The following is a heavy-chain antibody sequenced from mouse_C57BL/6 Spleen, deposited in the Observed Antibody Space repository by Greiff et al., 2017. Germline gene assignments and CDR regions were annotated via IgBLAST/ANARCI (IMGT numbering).Heavy chain of an antibody. J-gene: IGHJ2*01. CDR3: ARIPAGVVADYFDY. Sequence: VKLVESGPGLVAPSQSLSITCTVSGFSLTSYAISWVRQPPGKGLEWLGVIWTGGGTHYNSALKSRLSISKDNSKSQVFLKMNSLQTDDTARYYCARIPAGVVADYFDYWGQGATLTVSS. CDR2: IWTGGGT. D-gene: IGHD1-1*01. V-gene: IGHV2-9-1*01. CDR1: GFSLTSYA.